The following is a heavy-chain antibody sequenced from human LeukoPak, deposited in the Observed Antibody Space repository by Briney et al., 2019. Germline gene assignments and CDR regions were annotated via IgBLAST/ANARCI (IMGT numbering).Heavy chain of an antibody. CDR1: GFTFSSYS. V-gene: IGHV3-21*01. J-gene: IGHJ4*02. Sequence: GGSLRLSCAASGFTFSSYSMNWVRQAPGKGLEWVSSISSSSSYIYYADSVKGRFTISRDNAKNTLYLQMNSLRAEDTAVYYCARGMRFLEWLSGDYWGQGTLVTVSS. D-gene: IGHD3-3*01. CDR2: ISSSSSYI. CDR3: ARGMRFLEWLSGDY.